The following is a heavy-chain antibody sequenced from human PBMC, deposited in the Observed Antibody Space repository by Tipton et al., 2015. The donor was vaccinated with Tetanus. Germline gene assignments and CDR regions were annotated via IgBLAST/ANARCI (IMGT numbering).Heavy chain of an antibody. CDR1: GFTFNIYT. J-gene: IGHJ4*02. D-gene: IGHD2-8*01. CDR2: IYYTGRT. V-gene: IGHV4-59*01. CDR3: ARTQGSALIDY. Sequence: LRLSCAASGFTFNIYTMCWVRQAPGKRLEWIGYIYYTGRTDYNPSLKSRVTISLDTSKNQFSLKLSSVTAADTAVYYCARTQGSALIDYWGQGTLVTVSS.